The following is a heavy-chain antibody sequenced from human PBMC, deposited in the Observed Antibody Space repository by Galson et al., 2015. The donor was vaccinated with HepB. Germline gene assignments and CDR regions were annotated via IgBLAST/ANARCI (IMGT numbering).Heavy chain of an antibody. V-gene: IGHV3-23*01. CDR3: AKYLPPSRYFDL. CDR2: ISTSGVDT. J-gene: IGHJ2*01. CDR1: GFTFKSYA. Sequence: SLRLSCAASGFTFKSYAMNWVRRAPGKGLDWVSTISTSGVDTYYADSVKGRFSISRDNSNNMLYLQMNSLRAEDTAVYFCAKYLPPSRYFDLWGRGTLVTVSS. D-gene: IGHD3-9*01.